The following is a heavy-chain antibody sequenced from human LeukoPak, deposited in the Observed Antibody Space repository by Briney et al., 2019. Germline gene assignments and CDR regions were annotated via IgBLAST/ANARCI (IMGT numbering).Heavy chain of an antibody. D-gene: IGHD3-16*02. V-gene: IGHV1-18*01. CDR2: ISAYNGNT. J-gene: IGHJ3*02. CDR1: GYTFTSYG. CDR3: ARATNYDYVWGSYRYYAFDI. Sequence: GASVKVSCKASGYTFTSYGISWVRQAPGQGLEWMGWISAYNGNTNYAQKLQGRVTMTTDTSTSTAYMELRSLRSDDTAVYYCARATNYDYVWGSYRYYAFDIWGQGTMVTVSS.